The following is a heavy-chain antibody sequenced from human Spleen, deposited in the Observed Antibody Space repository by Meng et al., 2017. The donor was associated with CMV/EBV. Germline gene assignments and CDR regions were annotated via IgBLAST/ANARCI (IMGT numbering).Heavy chain of an antibody. Sequence: KASGYTFTTHGIAWVRQAPGQGLEWMGWISTYNGNTLYTQKFQGRVTMTTDTSTTTAYMELRSLRSDDTAVYYCARDEDSSAFWFDPWGQGTLVTVSS. D-gene: IGHD3-22*01. CDR2: ISTYNGNT. CDR1: GYTFTTHG. V-gene: IGHV1-18*01. CDR3: ARDEDSSAFWFDP. J-gene: IGHJ5*02.